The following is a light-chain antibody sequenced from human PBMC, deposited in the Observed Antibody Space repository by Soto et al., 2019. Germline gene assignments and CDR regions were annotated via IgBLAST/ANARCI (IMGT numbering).Light chain of an antibody. Sequence: EIVLTQSAASLSLSPGDRATLSYGASRSVSSYLAWYQQKPGQAPRLLIYDASYRATGIPARFSGSGSGTDFTLTISSLEPEDFAVYYCQHRSDWPPRLTFGGGTKVEIK. CDR1: RSVSSY. CDR2: DAS. V-gene: IGKV3-11*01. J-gene: IGKJ4*01. CDR3: QHRSDWPPRLT.